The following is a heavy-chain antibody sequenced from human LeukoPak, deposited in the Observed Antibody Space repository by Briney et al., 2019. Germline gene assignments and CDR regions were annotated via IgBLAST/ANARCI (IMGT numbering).Heavy chain of an antibody. V-gene: IGHV3-66*04. J-gene: IGHJ4*02. Sequence: GGSLRLSCTAPGFNISTNDMTWVRQAPGKGLEWVSLIYISGITKYADSVQGRFIISRDNSKDTLYLQLNNLRGEDTVVYYCAKRRPPYWGQGTQVSVSS. CDR3: AKRRPPY. CDR1: GFNISTND. CDR2: IYISGIT.